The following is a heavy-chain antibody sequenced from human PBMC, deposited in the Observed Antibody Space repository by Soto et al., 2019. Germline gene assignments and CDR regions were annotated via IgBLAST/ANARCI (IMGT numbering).Heavy chain of an antibody. CDR1: GLMVSGNY. Sequence: EVHLVQTGGGLTRPGGSLRLSCAVSGLMVSGNYMNWDRQAPGEGLEWVSLISPAGTTYYAASVKGRFTISRDNSRNTLFLQMNGLRDEVTAVYYCVRGHYAGPDQWVQGTLVTVSS. D-gene: IGHD3-16*01. CDR2: ISPAGTT. J-gene: IGHJ4*02. V-gene: IGHV3-53*02. CDR3: VRGHYAGPDQ.